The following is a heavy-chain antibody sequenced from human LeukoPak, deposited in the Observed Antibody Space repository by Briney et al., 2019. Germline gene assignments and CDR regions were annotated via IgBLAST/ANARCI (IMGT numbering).Heavy chain of an antibody. D-gene: IGHD2-15*01. CDR2: ISGSGSA. J-gene: IGHJ6*03. CDR1: GFTLSSYA. CDR3: AKEKVGYCSGGSCYTRIYYYYYMDV. V-gene: IGHV3-23*01. Sequence: GGSLRLSCAASGFTLSSYAMNWVRQAPGKGLEWVSAISGSGSAYYADSVKGRFTISRDNSKNTLYLQMNSLRAEDTAVYYCAKEKVGYCSGGSCYTRIYYYYYMDVWGKGTTVTISS.